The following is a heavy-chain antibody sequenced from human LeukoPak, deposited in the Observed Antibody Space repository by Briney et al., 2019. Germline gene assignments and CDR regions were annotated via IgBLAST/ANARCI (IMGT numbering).Heavy chain of an antibody. CDR2: IYYSGST. Sequence: SETLSLTCTVSGGSISSSSYYWGWIRQPPGKGLEWIGSIYYSGSTYYNPSLKSRVTISVDTSKNQFSLKLRSVTAADTAVYYCARVQQLNLQGPDYWGQGTLVTVSS. J-gene: IGHJ4*02. CDR3: ARVQQLNLQGPDY. D-gene: IGHD6-13*01. V-gene: IGHV4-39*01. CDR1: GGSISSSSYY.